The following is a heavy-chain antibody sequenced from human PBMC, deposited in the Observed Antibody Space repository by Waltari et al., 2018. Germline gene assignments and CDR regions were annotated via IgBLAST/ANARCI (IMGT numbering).Heavy chain of an antibody. CDR1: GGSISSGCYY. D-gene: IGHD2-8*01. J-gene: IGHJ4*02. V-gene: IGHV4-61*02. Sequence: QVQLQESGPGLVKPSQTLSLTCTVSGGSISSGCYYWSLIRQPAGKGLEWIGRIHTCGSTNYSPSVKCRVTLSVDTSKNQFCLKLSSVTAADTAVYYCARVPFYCTNGVCYYYFDYWGQGTLVTVSS. CDR2: IHTCGST. CDR3: ARVPFYCTNGVCYYYFDY.